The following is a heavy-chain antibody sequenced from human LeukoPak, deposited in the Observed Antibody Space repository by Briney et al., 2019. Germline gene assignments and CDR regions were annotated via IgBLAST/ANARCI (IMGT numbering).Heavy chain of an antibody. J-gene: IGHJ4*02. CDR2: IYYDGTT. CDR3: ARLPPYSSGWYEDY. D-gene: IGHD6-19*01. Sequence: SETLSLTCAVSGGSITNVNYYWGWIRQPPGKGLGWIGTIYYDGTTYYNPSLKSRVTMFVDTSKNQFSLKVRSVTAADTALYYCARLPPYSSGWYEDYWGQGTLVTVSS. CDR1: GGSITNVNYY. V-gene: IGHV4-39*01.